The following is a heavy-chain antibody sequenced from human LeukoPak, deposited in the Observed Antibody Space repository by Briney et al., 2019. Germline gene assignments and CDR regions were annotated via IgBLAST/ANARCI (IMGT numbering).Heavy chain of an antibody. CDR3: ARDRWELPNYYYYYGMDV. D-gene: IGHD1-26*01. V-gene: IGHV1-69*04. CDR1: GGTFSSYA. CDR2: IIPILGIA. J-gene: IGHJ6*02. Sequence: SVKVSCKASGGTFSSYAISWVRQAPGQGLEWMGRIIPILGIANYAQKFQGRVTITADNSTSTAYMELSSLRSEDTAVYYCARDRWELPNYYYYYGMDVWGQGTTVTVSS.